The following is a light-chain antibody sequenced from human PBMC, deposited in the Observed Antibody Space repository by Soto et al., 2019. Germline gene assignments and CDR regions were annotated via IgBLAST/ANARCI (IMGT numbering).Light chain of an antibody. Sequence: EIVLMQSPGTLSLSPVERATLSCMTSQTLSSTSVAWYHQRAVQAPRLLIHPASRRATGIPDRFSGSGPGTDFTLTISSLAPEDFGVYFCQHYGNSPPATFGQGTRLEIK. J-gene: IGKJ5*01. CDR1: QTLSSTS. CDR2: PAS. CDR3: QHYGNSPPAT. V-gene: IGKV3-20*01.